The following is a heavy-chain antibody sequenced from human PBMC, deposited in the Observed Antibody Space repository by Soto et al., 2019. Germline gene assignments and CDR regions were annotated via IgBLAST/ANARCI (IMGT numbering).Heavy chain of an antibody. CDR1: GFTFSSYA. V-gene: IGHV3-30-3*01. D-gene: IGHD6-19*01. Sequence: QVQLVESGGGVVQPGRSLRLSCAASGFTFSSYAMHWVRQAPGKGLEWVAVISYDGSNKYYADSVKGRFTISRDNSKNTLYLQMISLRAEDTAVYYCAKAVAGNIDYWGQGTLVTVSS. CDR2: ISYDGSNK. CDR3: AKAVAGNIDY. J-gene: IGHJ4*02.